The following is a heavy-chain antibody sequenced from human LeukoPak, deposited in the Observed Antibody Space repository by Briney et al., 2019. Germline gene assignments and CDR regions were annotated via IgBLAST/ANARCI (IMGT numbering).Heavy chain of an antibody. V-gene: IGHV3-23*01. CDR1: GFTFSSYA. D-gene: IGHD6-25*01. CDR2: ISGSGGST. CDR3: AKDAAKFDYFDY. Sequence: PGGSLRLSCAASGFTFSSYAMSWVRQAPGKGLEWVSAISGSGGSTYYADSVKGRFTISRDNSKNSLYLQMNSLRAEDTAVYFCAKDAAKFDYFDYWGQGTLVTVSS. J-gene: IGHJ4*02.